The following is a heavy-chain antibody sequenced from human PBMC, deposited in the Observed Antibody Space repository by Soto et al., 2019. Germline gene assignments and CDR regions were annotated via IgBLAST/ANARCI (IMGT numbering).Heavy chain of an antibody. D-gene: IGHD3-16*02. CDR1: GGTFSSYA. CDR3: ARVGRITFGGVIASMDV. J-gene: IGHJ6*02. CDR2: IIPIFGTA. V-gene: IGHV1-69*13. Sequence: SVKVSCKASGGTFSSYAISWVRQAPGQGLEWMGGIIPIFGTANYAQKFQGRVTITADESTSTAYMELSSLRSEDTAVYYCARVGRITFGGVIASMDVWGQATTVTVSS.